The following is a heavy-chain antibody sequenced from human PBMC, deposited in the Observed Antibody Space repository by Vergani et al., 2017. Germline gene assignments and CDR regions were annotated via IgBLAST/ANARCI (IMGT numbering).Heavy chain of an antibody. D-gene: IGHD2-2*01. CDR1: GFTFSSYA. Sequence: EVQLLESGGGLVQPGGSLRLSCAASGFTFSSYAMSWVRQAPGKGLEWVSAISGSGGSTYCADSVKGRFTISRDNSKNTLYLQMNSLRAEDTAVYYCAKRQGPIVVVPAATDYWGQGTLVTVSS. CDR2: ISGSGGST. V-gene: IGHV3-23*01. J-gene: IGHJ4*02. CDR3: AKRQGPIVVVPAATDY.